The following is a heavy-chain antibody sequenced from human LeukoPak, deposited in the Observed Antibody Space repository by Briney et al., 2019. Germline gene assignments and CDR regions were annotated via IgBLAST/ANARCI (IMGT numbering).Heavy chain of an antibody. D-gene: IGHD2-15*01. Sequence: SETLSLTCTVSGGSIGSYYWSWIRQPPGKGLEWIGYIYYSGSTNYNPSLKSRVTISVDTSKNQFSLKLSSVTAADTAVYYCARDSAWSWFDPWGQGTLVTVSS. J-gene: IGHJ5*02. V-gene: IGHV4-59*01. CDR2: IYYSGST. CDR3: ARDSAWSWFDP. CDR1: GGSIGSYY.